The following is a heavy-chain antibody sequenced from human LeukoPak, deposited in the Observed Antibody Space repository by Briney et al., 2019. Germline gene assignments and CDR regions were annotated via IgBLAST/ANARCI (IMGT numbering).Heavy chain of an antibody. D-gene: IGHD2-2*01. Sequence: ASVKVSCKASGYTFTSYYMHWVRRAPGQGLEWMGIINPSGGSTSYAQKFQGRVTMTRDTSTSTVYMELSSLRSEDTAVYYCARDPTHCSSTSCRGNRMDYWGQGTLVTVSS. CDR2: INPSGGST. CDR3: ARDPTHCSSTSCRGNRMDY. CDR1: GYTFTSYY. V-gene: IGHV1-46*01. J-gene: IGHJ4*02.